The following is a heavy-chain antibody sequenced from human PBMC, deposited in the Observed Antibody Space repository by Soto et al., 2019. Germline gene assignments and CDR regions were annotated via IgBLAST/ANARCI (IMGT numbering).Heavy chain of an antibody. D-gene: IGHD3-3*01. J-gene: IGHJ3*02. Sequence: GESLKISCKGSGYSFTSYWIAWVRQMPGKGLEWMGIIYPSDSDTRYSPSFQGQVTISADKSISTAYLQWSSLKASDTAMYYCARTDDTQDVWYHKYDSWGQGTTVPVAS. V-gene: IGHV5-51*01. CDR1: GYSFTSYW. CDR2: IYPSDSDT. CDR3: ARTDDTQDVWYHKYDS.